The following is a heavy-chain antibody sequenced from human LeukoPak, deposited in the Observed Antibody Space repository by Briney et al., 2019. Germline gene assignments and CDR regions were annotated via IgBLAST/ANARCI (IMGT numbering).Heavy chain of an antibody. Sequence: SETLSLTCTVSGGSISSYYWSWIRQPPGKGLEWIGYIYYSGSTYYNPSLKSRVTISVDTSKNQFSLKLSSVTAADTAVYYCAKIYGDSLTDAFDIWGQGTMVTVSS. D-gene: IGHD4-17*01. CDR3: AKIYGDSLTDAFDI. CDR1: GGSISSYY. V-gene: IGHV4-59*12. CDR2: IYYSGST. J-gene: IGHJ3*02.